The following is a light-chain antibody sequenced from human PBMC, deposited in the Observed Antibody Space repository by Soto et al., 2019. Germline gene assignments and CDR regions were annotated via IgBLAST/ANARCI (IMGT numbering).Light chain of an antibody. V-gene: IGKV3-20*01. Sequence: EIVLTQSPGTLSLSPGERATISCRASQTVVSSYLAWYQQKPGQAPRLLIYGASSRATGIPDRFSGSGSGTDFTLTISRLEPDDFAVYYCQQYDNSRTFGQGTKVDIK. J-gene: IGKJ1*01. CDR2: GAS. CDR1: QTVVSSY. CDR3: QQYDNSRT.